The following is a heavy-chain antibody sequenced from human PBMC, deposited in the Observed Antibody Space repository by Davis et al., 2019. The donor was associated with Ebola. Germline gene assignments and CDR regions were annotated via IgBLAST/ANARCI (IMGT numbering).Heavy chain of an antibody. CDR3: ARIDGSGTYYSNFDY. J-gene: IGHJ4*02. CDR2: IYPGDSDT. V-gene: IGHV5-51*01. CDR1: GYSFTSYW. D-gene: IGHD3-10*01. Sequence: KVSCKGSGYSFTSYWIGWVRQMPGKGLEWMGIIYPGDSDTTYSPSFLGQVTISADRSISTAYLLWSSLKASDTAMYYCARIDGSGTYYSNFDYWGQGTLVTVSS.